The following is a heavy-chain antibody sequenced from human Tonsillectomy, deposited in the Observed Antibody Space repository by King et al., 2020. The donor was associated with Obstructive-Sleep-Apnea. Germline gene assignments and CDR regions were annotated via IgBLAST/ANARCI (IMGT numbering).Heavy chain of an antibody. D-gene: IGHD3-9*01. CDR3: ASTPYAYYDILSLYYFDY. Sequence: VQLVESGGGVVQPGRSLRLSCAASGFTFSSYAMHWVRQAPGKGLEWVAVISYDGSNKYYADSVKGRFTISRDNSKNTLYLQMNSLRAEDTAVYYSASTPYAYYDILSLYYFDYWGQGTLVTVSS. V-gene: IGHV3-30-3*01. CDR2: ISYDGSNK. J-gene: IGHJ4*02. CDR1: GFTFSSYA.